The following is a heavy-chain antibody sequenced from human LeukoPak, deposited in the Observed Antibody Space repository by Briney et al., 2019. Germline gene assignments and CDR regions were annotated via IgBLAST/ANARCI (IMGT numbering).Heavy chain of an antibody. CDR2: ISYDGSNK. J-gene: IGHJ4*02. CDR3: AKARYYYGSDLYYFDY. V-gene: IGHV3-30*18. D-gene: IGHD3-10*01. Sequence: GRSLRLSCAASGFTFSSYGMHWVRQAPGKGLEWVAVISYDGSNKYYADSVKGRFTISRDNSKNTLYLQINSLRAEDTAVYYCAKARYYYGSDLYYFDYWGQGTLVTVSS. CDR1: GFTFSSYG.